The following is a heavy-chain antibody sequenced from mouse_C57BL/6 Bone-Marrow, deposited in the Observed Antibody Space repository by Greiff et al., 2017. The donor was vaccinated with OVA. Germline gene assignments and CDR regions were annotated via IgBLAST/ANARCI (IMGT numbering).Heavy chain of an antibody. D-gene: IGHD2-1*01. CDR2: IYPGSGNT. CDR3: ARDGNPPMDY. CDR1: GYTFTDYY. Sequence: VQLQQSGAELVRPGASVKLSCKASGYTFTDYYINWVKQRPGQGLEWIARIYPGSGNTYYNEKFKGKATLTAEKSSSTAYMQLSSLTSEDSAVYFCARDGNPPMDYWGQGTSVTVSS. J-gene: IGHJ4*01. V-gene: IGHV1-76*01.